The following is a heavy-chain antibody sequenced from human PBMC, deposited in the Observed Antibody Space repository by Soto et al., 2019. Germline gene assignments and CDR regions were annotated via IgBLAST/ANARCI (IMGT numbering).Heavy chain of an antibody. CDR2: IWYDERNK. CDR1: GFTFSIYG. CDR3: ARGTVGSYPKKDFDY. V-gene: IGHV3-33*01. Sequence: QVQLVESGGGVVQPGRNLRLSCAASGFTFSIYGMHWVRQAPGQGREGVAVIWYDERNKYYADSVKGRFTIARDNSKNALSLRMNGLRAEDTAVYSFARGTVGSYPKKDFDYWGQGTLGTVSS. D-gene: IGHD1-26*01. J-gene: IGHJ4*02.